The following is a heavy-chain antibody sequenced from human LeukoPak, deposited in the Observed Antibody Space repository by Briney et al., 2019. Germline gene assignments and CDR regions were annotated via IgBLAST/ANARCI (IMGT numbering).Heavy chain of an antibody. CDR3: ATDLDYCSSTSCYIFDY. V-gene: IGHV1-24*01. CDR2: FDPEDGET. CDR1: GYTLTELS. Sequence: ASVKVSCKVSGYTLTELSMHWVRQAPGKGLEWMGGFDPEDGETTYAQKFQGRVTMTEDTSTDTAYMELSSLRSEDTAVYYCATDLDYCSSTSCYIFDYWGQGTLVTVSS. J-gene: IGHJ4*02. D-gene: IGHD2-2*02.